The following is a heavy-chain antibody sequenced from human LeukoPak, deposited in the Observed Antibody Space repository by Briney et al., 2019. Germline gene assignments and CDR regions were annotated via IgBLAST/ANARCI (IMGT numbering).Heavy chain of an antibody. CDR2: ISSSGSTI. CDR1: GFTFSDYY. V-gene: IGHV3-11*04. J-gene: IGHJ6*03. Sequence: GGSLRLSCAASGFTFSDYYMNWIRQAPGKGLEWVSYISSSGSTIYYADSVKGRFTISRDNAKNSLYLQMNSLRAEDTAVYYCARGPRYCSSTSCYLRNWYMDVWGKGTTVTVSS. CDR3: ARGPRYCSSTSCYLRNWYMDV. D-gene: IGHD2-2*01.